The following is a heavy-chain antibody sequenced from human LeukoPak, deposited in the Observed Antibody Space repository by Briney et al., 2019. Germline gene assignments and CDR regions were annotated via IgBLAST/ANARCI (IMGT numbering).Heavy chain of an antibody. V-gene: IGHV3-23*01. J-gene: IGHJ5*02. D-gene: IGHD1-26*01. CDR3: AKVVGWYSGSYYQSHHWFDP. Sequence: GGSLRLSCAASGFTFSSYEMNWVRQAPGKGLEWVSYISSSGGSTYYADSVKGRFTISRDNSKNTLYLQMNSLRAEDTAVYYCAKVVGWYSGSYYQSHHWFDPWGQGTLVTVSS. CDR1: GFTFSSYE. CDR2: ISSSGGST.